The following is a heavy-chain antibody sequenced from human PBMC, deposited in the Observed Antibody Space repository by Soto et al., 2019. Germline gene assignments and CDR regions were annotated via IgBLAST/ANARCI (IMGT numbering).Heavy chain of an antibody. Sequence: ASVKVSCKASGYTFTSYAMHWVRQAPGQRLEWMGWINAGNGNTKYSQKIQGRVTITRDTSASTAYMELSSLRSEDTAVYYCARVSEGGGSGSYYNYYYYGMDVWGQGTTVTVSS. V-gene: IGHV1-3*01. D-gene: IGHD3-10*01. CDR3: ARVSEGGGSGSYYNYYYYGMDV. J-gene: IGHJ6*02. CDR2: INAGNGNT. CDR1: GYTFTSYA.